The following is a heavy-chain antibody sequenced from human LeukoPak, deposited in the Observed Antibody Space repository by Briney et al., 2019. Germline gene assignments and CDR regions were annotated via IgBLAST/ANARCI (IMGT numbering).Heavy chain of an antibody. Sequence: GESLKISCKVSGYSLTSYCIGWVRQMPGKGLEWMGIIYPGDSGPTYSPSFQGQATISVDKSINTAYLQWSSLQASDTAMYYCGMSGDRVPLQDDVFDVWGQGTMVTVST. V-gene: IGHV5-51*01. CDR1: GYSLTSYC. J-gene: IGHJ3*01. CDR3: GMSGDRVPLQDDVFDV. D-gene: IGHD1-26*01. CDR2: IYPGDSGP.